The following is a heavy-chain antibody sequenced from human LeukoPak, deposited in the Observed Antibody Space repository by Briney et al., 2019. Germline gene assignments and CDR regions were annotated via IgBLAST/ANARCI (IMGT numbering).Heavy chain of an antibody. Sequence: GGSLRLSCAASGFTFSSYAMSWVRQAPGKGLEWVSAISGSGGSTYYADSVKGRFTISRDNSKNTLYLQMNSLRAEDTAVYYCAKVQGSYYDSSGYLDWGQGTLVTVSS. CDR3: AKVQGSYYDSSGYLD. D-gene: IGHD3-22*01. CDR2: ISGSGGST. CDR1: GFTFSSYA. V-gene: IGHV3-23*01. J-gene: IGHJ4*02.